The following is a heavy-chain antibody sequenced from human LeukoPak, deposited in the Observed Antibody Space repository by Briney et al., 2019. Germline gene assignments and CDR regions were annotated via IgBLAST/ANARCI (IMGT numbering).Heavy chain of an antibody. Sequence: SETLSLTCTVSGGSISSYYWGWIRQPPGKGLEWTGSIYYSGSTYYNPSLKSRVTISVDTSKNQFSLKLSSVTAADTAVYYCAILLGYYYYMDVWGKGTTVTVSS. V-gene: IGHV4-39*07. CDR1: GGSISSYY. CDR2: IYYSGST. CDR3: AILLGYYYYMDV. J-gene: IGHJ6*03. D-gene: IGHD7-27*01.